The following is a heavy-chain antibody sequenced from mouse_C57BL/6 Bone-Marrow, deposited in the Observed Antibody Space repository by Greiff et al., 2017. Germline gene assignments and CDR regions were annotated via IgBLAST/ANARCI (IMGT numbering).Heavy chain of an antibody. Sequence: VQLQQSGPGLVQPSQSLSISCTVSGFSLTSYGVHWVRQSPGKGLEWLGVIWSGGSTDYNAAFISSLSISKDNSKSHVFFKMNSLQSDDTAIYYCARIGGCNYYAMDYWGQGTSVTVSS. D-gene: IGHD1-1*02. V-gene: IGHV2-2*01. CDR2: IWSGGST. CDR3: ARIGGCNYYAMDY. CDR1: GFSLTSYG. J-gene: IGHJ4*01.